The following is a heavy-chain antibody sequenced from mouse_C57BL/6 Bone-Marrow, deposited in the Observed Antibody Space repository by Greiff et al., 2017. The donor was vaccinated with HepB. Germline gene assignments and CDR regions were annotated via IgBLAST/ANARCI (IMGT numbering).Heavy chain of an antibody. V-gene: IGHV1-42*01. CDR1: GYSFTGYY. J-gene: IGHJ4*01. Sequence: VQLQQPGPELVKPGASVKISCKASGYSFTGYYMNWVKQSPEKSLEWIGEINPSTGGTTYNQKFKAKATLTVDKSSSTAYMQLKSLTSEDSAVYYCARSAYYSNYSAIDYWGQGTSVTVSS. D-gene: IGHD2-5*01. CDR2: INPSTGGT. CDR3: ARSAYYSNYSAIDY.